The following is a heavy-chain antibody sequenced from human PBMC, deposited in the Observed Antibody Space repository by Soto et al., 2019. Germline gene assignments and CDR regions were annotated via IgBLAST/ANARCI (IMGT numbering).Heavy chain of an antibody. CDR2: ISGSGANT. CDR1: AFTFSSYA. Sequence: HPGGSLRLSCAASAFTFSSYAMSWLRQAPGKGLEWVSGISGSGANTYYADSVKGRFTISRDNFKNTLYLQMNSLRVEDTAVYYCAKDLFGNYADYFDYWGQGTLVTVSS. V-gene: IGHV3-23*01. J-gene: IGHJ4*02. CDR3: AKDLFGNYADYFDY. D-gene: IGHD4-4*01.